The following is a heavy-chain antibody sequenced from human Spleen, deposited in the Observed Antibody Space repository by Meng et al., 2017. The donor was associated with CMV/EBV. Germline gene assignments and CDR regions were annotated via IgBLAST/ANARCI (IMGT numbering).Heavy chain of an antibody. CDR1: GYTFTSYD. V-gene: IGHV1-8*01. J-gene: IGHJ3*02. D-gene: IGHD4-11*01. Sequence: ASVKVSCKASGYTFTSYDINWVRQATGQGLEWMGWMNPNSGNTGYAQKFQGRVTMTRNTSISTAYMELSSLRSDDTAVYYCARDQAEKQYAFDIWGQGTMVTVSS. CDR3: ARDQAEKQYAFDI. CDR2: MNPNSGNT.